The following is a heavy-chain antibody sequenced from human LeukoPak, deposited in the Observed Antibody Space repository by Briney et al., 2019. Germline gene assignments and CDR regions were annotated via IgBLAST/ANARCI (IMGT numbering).Heavy chain of an antibody. V-gene: IGHV1-2*02. CDR2: INPNSGGT. CDR1: GYTFTGFY. D-gene: IGHD6-13*01. J-gene: IGHJ4*02. CDR3: ARGGSSWSEFDFDY. Sequence: ASVKVSCTASGYTFTGFYMEWVRQAPGQGLKWMGWINPNSGGTKYAQKFQGRVTMTRDTSISTAYMELTRLTSDDTAVYYCARGGSSWSEFDFDYWGQGTLVTVSS.